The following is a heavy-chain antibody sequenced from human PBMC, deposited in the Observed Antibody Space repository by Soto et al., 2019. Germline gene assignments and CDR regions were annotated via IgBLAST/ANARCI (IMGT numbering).Heavy chain of an antibody. CDR1: GDTFKNCV. V-gene: IGHV1-69*01. CDR3: AAELGFRKLSVV. CDR2: IIPLFGTT. J-gene: IGHJ6*02. D-gene: IGHD7-27*01. Sequence: QVQVVQSGVEVRRPGSSVKVSCKASGDTFKNCVISWVRQAPGQGLAWMGGIIPLFGTTDFAQRFQGRLTITTDESTTTAYMELSRLRSEDTATYYCAAELGFRKLSVVWGQGTTVIVSS.